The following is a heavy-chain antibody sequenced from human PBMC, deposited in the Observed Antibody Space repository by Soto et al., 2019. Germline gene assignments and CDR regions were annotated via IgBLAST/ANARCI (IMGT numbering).Heavy chain of an antibody. J-gene: IGHJ4*02. CDR3: ARWDGYADL. D-gene: IGHD5-12*01. Sequence: EVQLLESGGGLVQPGGSLRLSCAASGFTFSYYSMAWVRQTPEKGLEWVSGMRMGDAKTFYIDSVRGRFTVSRDSVKNTVDLQMNSLRAEDTALYYCARWDGYADLWGQGTLVTVSS. CDR1: GFTFSYYS. CDR2: MRMGDAKT. V-gene: IGHV3-23*01.